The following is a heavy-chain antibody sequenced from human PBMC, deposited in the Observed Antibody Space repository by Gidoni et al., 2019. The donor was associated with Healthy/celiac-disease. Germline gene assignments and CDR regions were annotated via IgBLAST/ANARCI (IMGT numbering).Heavy chain of an antibody. CDR1: GFTFSRYG. J-gene: IGHJ2*01. CDR3: AKDSGTTGLGWYFDL. CDR2: ISYDGSNK. D-gene: IGHD2-8*02. V-gene: IGHV3-30*18. Sequence: QVQLVESGGGVVQLGRSLRLSCAAAGFTFSRYGMHWVRQAPGKGLEWVAVISYDGSNKYYADSVKGRFTISRDNSKNTLYLQMNSLRAEDTAVYYCAKDSGTTGLGWYFDLWGRGTLVTVSS.